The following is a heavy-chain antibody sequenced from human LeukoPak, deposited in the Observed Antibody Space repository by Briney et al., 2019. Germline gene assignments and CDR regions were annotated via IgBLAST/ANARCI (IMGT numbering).Heavy chain of an antibody. V-gene: IGHV3-23*01. CDR2: ISGSGGST. CDR1: GFTFSSYG. Sequence: GGSLRLSCAASGFTFSSYGMSWVRQAPGKGLEWVAAISGSGGSTYYADSVKGRFTISRDNSKNTLYLQMNSLRTEDTALYYCAKDMGGAYDYWGQGTLVTVSS. J-gene: IGHJ4*02. CDR3: AKDMGGAYDY. D-gene: IGHD1-26*01.